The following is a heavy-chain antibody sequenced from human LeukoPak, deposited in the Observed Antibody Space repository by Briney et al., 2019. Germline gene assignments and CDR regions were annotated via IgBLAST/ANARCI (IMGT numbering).Heavy chain of an antibody. CDR3: ARHGGMVRGFSDAFDI. CDR1: GDSMNEYY. V-gene: IGHV4-59*08. J-gene: IGHJ3*02. D-gene: IGHD3-10*01. Sequence: SETLSLTCTVSGDSMNEYYWSWVRQPPGQGLEWIGYVYYSGSTTYNPSLKSRVTISLDTSKNQFSLKLSSVTAADTAVYYCARHGGMVRGFSDAFDIWGQGTMVTVSS. CDR2: VYYSGST.